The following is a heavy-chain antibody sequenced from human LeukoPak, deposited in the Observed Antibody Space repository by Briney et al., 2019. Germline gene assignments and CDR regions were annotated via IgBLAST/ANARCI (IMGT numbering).Heavy chain of an antibody. D-gene: IGHD3-22*01. CDR3: AKDGRGSGYFPDY. J-gene: IGHJ4*02. Sequence: PGGSLRLSCVASGFTVSSNEMSWVRQAPGKGLEWVSSISGGSTYYADSRKGRFTISRDNSKNTLHLQMNSLRPEDSAVHYCAKDGRGSGYFPDYWGQGTLVTVSS. CDR2: ISGGST. V-gene: IGHV3-38-3*01. CDR1: GFTVSSNE.